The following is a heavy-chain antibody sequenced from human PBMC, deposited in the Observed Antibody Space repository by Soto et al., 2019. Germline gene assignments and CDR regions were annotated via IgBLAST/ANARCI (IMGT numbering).Heavy chain of an antibody. CDR1: GGSISSYY. J-gene: IGHJ4*02. CDR3: ARKAGYSGSYDFDY. CDR2: IYYSGST. D-gene: IGHD1-26*01. V-gene: IGHV4-59*01. Sequence: PSETLSLTCTVSGGSISSYYWSWIRQPPGKGLEWIGYIYYSGSTNYNPSLKSRVTIPVDTSKNQFSLKLSSVTAADTAVYYCARKAGYSGSYDFDYWGQGTLVTVSS.